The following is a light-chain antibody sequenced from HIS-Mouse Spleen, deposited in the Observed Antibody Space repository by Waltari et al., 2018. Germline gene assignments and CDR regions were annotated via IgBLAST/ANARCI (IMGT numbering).Light chain of an antibody. CDR1: AWPKKY. V-gene: IGLV3-10*01. CDR2: EDS. J-gene: IGLJ2*01. Sequence: SYELTQPPSVPVSPGQTARITCSGDAWPKKYADWYQQKSGQAPVLVIYEDSKRPSGIPERFSGSSSGTMATLTISGAQVEDEADYYCYSTDSSGNHRVFGGGTKLTVL. CDR3: YSTDSSGNHRV.